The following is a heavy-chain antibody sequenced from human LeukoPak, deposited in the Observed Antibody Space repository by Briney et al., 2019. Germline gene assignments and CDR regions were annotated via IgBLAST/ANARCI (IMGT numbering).Heavy chain of an antibody. CDR1: GYSISSGYY. V-gene: IGHV4-38-2*02. Sequence: SETLSLTCTVSGYSISSGYYWGWIRQPPGKGLEWIGSFYDSGNTYYNTSLKSRVTISVDTSKNQISLKVRSVTAADTAVYFCARGKSRGSHIDYWVQGTLVTVSS. J-gene: IGHJ4*02. CDR2: FYDSGNT. CDR3: ARGKSRGSHIDY. D-gene: IGHD1-26*01.